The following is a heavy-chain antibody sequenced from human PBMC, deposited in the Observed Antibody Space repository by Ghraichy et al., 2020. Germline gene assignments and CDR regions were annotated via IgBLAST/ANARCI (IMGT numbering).Heavy chain of an antibody. J-gene: IGHJ4*02. CDR3: AREGTGDFDY. CDR2: IYSGGST. D-gene: IGHD3/OR15-3a*01. Sequence: GGSLRLSCAASGFTVSSNYMSWVRQAPGKGLEWVSVIYSGGSTYYADYVEGRFTISIDNSKNTLYLQMNSRRAEDTAVYNCAREGTGDFDYWGQGTLFTVS. V-gene: IGHV3-53*01. CDR1: GFTVSSNY.